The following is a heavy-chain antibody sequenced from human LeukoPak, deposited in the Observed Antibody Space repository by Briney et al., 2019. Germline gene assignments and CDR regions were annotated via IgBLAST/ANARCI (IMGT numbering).Heavy chain of an antibody. Sequence: SETLSLTCTVSGGSISSSSYYWGWIRQPPGKGLEWIGSIYYSGSTYYNPSLKSRVTISVDTSKNQFSLKLSSVTAADTAVYYCARVLWGWRGGFDYWGQGTLVTVSS. V-gene: IGHV4-39*01. D-gene: IGHD4/OR15-4a*01. CDR2: IYYSGST. J-gene: IGHJ4*02. CDR3: ARVLWGWRGGFDY. CDR1: GGSISSSSYY.